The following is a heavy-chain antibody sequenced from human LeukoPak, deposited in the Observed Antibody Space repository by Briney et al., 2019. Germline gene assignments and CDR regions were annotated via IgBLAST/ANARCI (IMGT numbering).Heavy chain of an antibody. Sequence: ASVKVSCKASGYIFTGYYIHWVRQAPGQGLEWVGWINPKNGGTNYAQKFEGRVIMTRDTSISTAYMGLSRLRSDDTAVYYCARDLDPIVVVPAATGYWGQGTLVTVSS. CDR1: GYIFTGYY. J-gene: IGHJ4*02. V-gene: IGHV1-2*02. CDR3: ARDLDPIVVVPAATGY. D-gene: IGHD2-2*01. CDR2: INPKNGGT.